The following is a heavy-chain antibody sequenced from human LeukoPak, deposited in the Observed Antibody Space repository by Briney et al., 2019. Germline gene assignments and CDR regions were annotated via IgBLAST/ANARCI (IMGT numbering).Heavy chain of an antibody. D-gene: IGHD1/OR15-1a*01. J-gene: IGHJ6*02. CDR1: GFTFSSYS. Sequence: GGSLRLSCAASGFTFSSYSMNWVRQAPGKGLEWVSYISSSSSTIYYADSVKGRFTISRDNAKNSLYLQMNSLKTEDTAVYYCTTDLELEELSLLSGYYGMDVWGQGTTVTVSS. V-gene: IGHV3-48*01. CDR2: ISSSSSTI. CDR3: TTDLELEELSLLSGYYGMDV.